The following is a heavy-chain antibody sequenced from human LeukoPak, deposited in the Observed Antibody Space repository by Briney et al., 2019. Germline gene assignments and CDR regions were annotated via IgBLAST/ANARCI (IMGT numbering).Heavy chain of an antibody. Sequence: SETLSLTCTVSGGSISSYYWSWIRQPAGKGREWIGRIYTSGSTNYNPSLKSRVTISVDKSKNQFSLKLSSVTAAGTAVYYCARKSSSSLDYYYYMDVWGKGTTVTVSS. D-gene: IGHD6-6*01. J-gene: IGHJ6*03. CDR1: GGSISSYY. V-gene: IGHV4-4*07. CDR3: ARKSSSSLDYYYYMDV. CDR2: IYTSGST.